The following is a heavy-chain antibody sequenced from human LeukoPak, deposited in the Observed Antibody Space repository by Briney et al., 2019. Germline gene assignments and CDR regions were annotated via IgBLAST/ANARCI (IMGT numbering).Heavy chain of an antibody. CDR2: ISSSSSYI. CDR1: GFTFSSYS. J-gene: IGHJ4*02. D-gene: IGHD3-16*01. CDR3: AREGGYYFDY. V-gene: IGHV3-21*01. Sequence: PGGSLRLSCAASGFTFSSYSMNWVRQAPGKGLEWVSSISSSSSYIYYVDSVKGRFTISRDNAKNSLYLQMNSLRAEDTAVYYCAREGGYYFDYWGQGTLVTVSS.